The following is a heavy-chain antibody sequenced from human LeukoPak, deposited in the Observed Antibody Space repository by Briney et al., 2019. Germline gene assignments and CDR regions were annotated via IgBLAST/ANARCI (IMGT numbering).Heavy chain of an antibody. CDR1: GFSFSGHD. D-gene: IGHD2-2*01. J-gene: IGHJ5*02. Sequence: PGGSLRLSCAASGFSFSGHDMNWVRQAPGKGLEWVSSISFSSTYIYYADSVRGRFTMSRDNAKNSLYLQMNSLRVEDTAVYYCARADCSSSTCYLRRSWFDPWGQGTLVTVSS. CDR3: ARADCSSSTCYLRRSWFDP. V-gene: IGHV3-21*01. CDR2: ISFSSTYI.